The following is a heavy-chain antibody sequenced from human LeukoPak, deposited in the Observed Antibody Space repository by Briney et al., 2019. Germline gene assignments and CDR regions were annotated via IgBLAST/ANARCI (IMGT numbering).Heavy chain of an antibody. J-gene: IGHJ3*02. V-gene: IGHV3-30*18. CDR3: AKVSLNMVNDAFDI. D-gene: IGHD4/OR15-4a*01. CDR1: GFTFSSYG. Sequence: GGSLRLSCAASGFTFSSYGMHWVRQAPGKGLEWVAVISYDGSNKYYADSVKGRFTISRDNSKNTLYRQMNSLRAEDTAMYYCAKVSLNMVNDAFDIWGQGTMVSVSS. CDR2: ISYDGSNK.